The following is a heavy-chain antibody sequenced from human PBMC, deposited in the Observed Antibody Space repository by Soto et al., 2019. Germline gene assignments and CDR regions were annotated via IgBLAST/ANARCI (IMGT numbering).Heavy chain of an antibody. J-gene: IGHJ6*02. Sequence: GESLKISCKGSGYSFTSYWIGWVRQMPGKGLEWMAIIYPGDSDTRYSPSLQGQVTISVDKSISTVYLQWSSLKASDTAMYYCAMQGAAAATGYGMADWGLGTSVPVSS. CDR1: GYSFTSYW. D-gene: IGHD6-13*01. V-gene: IGHV5-51*01. CDR3: AMQGAAAATGYGMAD. CDR2: IYPGDSDT.